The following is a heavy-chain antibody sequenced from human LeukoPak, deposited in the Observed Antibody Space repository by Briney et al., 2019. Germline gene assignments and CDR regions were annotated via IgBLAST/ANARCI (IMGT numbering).Heavy chain of an antibody. CDR3: GRGGPRGDTAIILTY. J-gene: IGHJ4*02. CDR1: GYTFTGYY. V-gene: IGHV1-46*01. CDR2: INPSDYST. Sequence: GASVKVSCKASGYTFTGYYMHWVRQAPGQGLEWMGIINPSDYSTIYAQKFQGRVSITRDTSTSTVYMELSSPRCEDTAVYYCGRGGPRGDTAIILTYWGQGTLVTLSS. D-gene: IGHD5-18*01.